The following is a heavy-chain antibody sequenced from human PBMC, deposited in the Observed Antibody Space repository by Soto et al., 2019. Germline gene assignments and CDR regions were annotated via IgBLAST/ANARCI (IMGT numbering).Heavy chain of an antibody. CDR3: ARARCISTSCYRWFDP. J-gene: IGHJ5*02. D-gene: IGHD2-2*02. CDR2: IYYSGST. V-gene: IGHV4-31*03. CDR1: GGSISSGGYY. Sequence: QVQLQESGPGLVKPSQTLSLTCTVSGGSISSGGYYWSWIRQHPGKGLEWIGYIYYSGSTYYNPSLKSRVTISVDTSKNQFSLKLSSVTAADTAVYYCARARCISTSCYRWFDPWGQGTLVTVSS.